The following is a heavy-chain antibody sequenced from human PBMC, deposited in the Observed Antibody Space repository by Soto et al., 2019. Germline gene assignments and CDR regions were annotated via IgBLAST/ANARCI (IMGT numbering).Heavy chain of an antibody. CDR2: INHSGTT. J-gene: IGHJ4*02. V-gene: IGHV4-34*01. Sequence: QVQVQQWGAGRWKPSETLSLTCGVYGGSSRGYDWTWIRQTPGKGLEWIGEINHSGTTKYNPSLKSRVTISVDSSKNQFSLKLTSVTAADAAVYYCAVFYAIRDYWGQGTQVTVSS. CDR3: AVFYAIRDY. D-gene: IGHD2-8*01. CDR1: GGSSRGYD.